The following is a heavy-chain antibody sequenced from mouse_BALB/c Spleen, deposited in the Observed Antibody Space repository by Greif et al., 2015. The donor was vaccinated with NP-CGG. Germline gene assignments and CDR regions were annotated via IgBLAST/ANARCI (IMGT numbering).Heavy chain of an antibody. CDR2: INPSTGYT. Sequence: QVQLQQSGAELAKPGASVKMSCKASGYTFTSYWMHWVKQRPGQGLEWIGYINPSTGYTEYNQKFKDKATLTADKSSSTAYMQLSSLTSEDSAVYYCARGYYVKKFAYWGQGTLVTVAA. V-gene: IGHV1-7*01. D-gene: IGHD2-1*01. CDR1: GYTFTSYW. CDR3: ARGYYVKKFAY. J-gene: IGHJ3*01.